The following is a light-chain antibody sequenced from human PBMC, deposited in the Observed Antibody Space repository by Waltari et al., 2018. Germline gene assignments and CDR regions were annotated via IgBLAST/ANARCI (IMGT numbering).Light chain of an antibody. CDR3: QQYGSWPLT. J-gene: IGKJ4*01. Sequence: TVMTQSPATLSVSPGQRATLPCRASQSLSNYLAWYQQKPGQAPRLLIYDVSTRATGIPARFSGSGSGTEFTLAISSLQSEDIAVYYCQQYGSWPLTFGGGTKVEFK. V-gene: IGKV3-15*01. CDR1: QSLSNY. CDR2: DVS.